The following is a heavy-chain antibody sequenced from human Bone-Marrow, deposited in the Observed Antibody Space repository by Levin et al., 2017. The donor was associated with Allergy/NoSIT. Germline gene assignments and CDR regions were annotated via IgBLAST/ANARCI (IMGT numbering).Heavy chain of an antibody. CDR1: GFTVSNFA. D-gene: IGHD3-16*01. J-gene: IGHJ6*02. CDR3: ARRFLYDSLESYAVDV. Sequence: LSLTCAASGFTVSNFAMTWVRQAPGKGLDWVSSISRSGTYIYYGDSLKGRFTISRDDSKHSLFLPMNSLSPEDTAVYFCARRFLYDSLESYAVDVWGRGTTVTVSS. V-gene: IGHV3-21*06. CDR2: ISRSGTYI.